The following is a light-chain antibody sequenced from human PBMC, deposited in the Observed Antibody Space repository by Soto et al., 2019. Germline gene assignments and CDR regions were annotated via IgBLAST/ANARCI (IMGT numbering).Light chain of an antibody. V-gene: IGLV2-8*01. CDR1: SSDIGV. J-gene: IGLJ1*01. CDR3: SSYAGSNNYV. CDR2: AVS. Sequence: QSALTQPPSASGAPGQSVTSSCTGTSSDIGVSWYQQYPGKAPKLIIYAVSTRPSGVSDRFSGSKSGNTASLTVSGLQAEDEADYYCSSYAGSNNYVFGTGTKVTVL.